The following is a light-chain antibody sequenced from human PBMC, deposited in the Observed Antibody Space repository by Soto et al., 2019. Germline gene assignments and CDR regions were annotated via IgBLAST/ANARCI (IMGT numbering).Light chain of an antibody. CDR3: QQYSTYSRT. V-gene: IGKV1-39*01. CDR2: AAS. CDR1: QSISSY. Sequence: DIQMTQSPSSLSASAGDRVTITCRASQSISSYLNWYQQKPGKAPKLLIYAASSLQSGVPLRFSGSGSGTEFTLTISSLQRDDFATYYCQQYSTYSRTFGQGTKVDI. J-gene: IGKJ1*01.